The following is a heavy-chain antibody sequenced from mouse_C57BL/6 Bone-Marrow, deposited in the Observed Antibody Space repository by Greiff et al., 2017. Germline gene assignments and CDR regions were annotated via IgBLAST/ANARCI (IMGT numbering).Heavy chain of an antibody. D-gene: IGHD3-1*01. CDR3: ASWHKAMDY. CDR1: GYTFTSYW. CDR2: IYPSDSYT. V-gene: IGHV1-69*01. J-gene: IGHJ4*01. Sequence: QVQLQQPGAELVMPGASVKLSCKASGYTFTSYWMHWVKQRPGQGLAWIGEIYPSDSYTNYNQKFKGKSTLTVDNSSSTAYMLLSSLTAEVSAVYECASWHKAMDYWGQGTSVTVSS.